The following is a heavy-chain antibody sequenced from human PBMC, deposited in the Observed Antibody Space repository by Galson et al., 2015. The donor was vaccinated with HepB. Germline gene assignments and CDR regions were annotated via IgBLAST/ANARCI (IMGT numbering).Heavy chain of an antibody. J-gene: IGHJ4*02. CDR2: IRSKANSYAT. CDR3: TRHPYCTNGVCYTGY. V-gene: IGHV3-73*01. CDR1: GFTFSGSA. D-gene: IGHD2-8*01. Sequence: SLRLSCAASGFTFSGSAMHWVRQASGKGLEWVGRIRSKANSYATAYAASVKGRYTISRDDSKNTAYLQMNSLKTEDTAVYYCTRHPYCTNGVCYTGYWGQGTLVTVSS.